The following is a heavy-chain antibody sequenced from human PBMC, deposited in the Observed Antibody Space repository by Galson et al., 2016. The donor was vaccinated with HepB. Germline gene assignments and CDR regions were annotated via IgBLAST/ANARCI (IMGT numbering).Heavy chain of an antibody. V-gene: IGHV3-30*18. CDR1: GFSFSTSG. CDR3: AKDILRYFDWSQSGGWFDP. J-gene: IGHJ5*02. CDR2: ISFDASNK. Sequence: SLRLSCAASGFSFSTSGMHWVRQAPGKGLEWVALISFDASNKYYADSVKGRFTVSRDSSKNTLYLQMNSLRAEDTAVYYCAKDILRYFDWSQSGGWFDPWGQGTLVTVSS. D-gene: IGHD3-9*01.